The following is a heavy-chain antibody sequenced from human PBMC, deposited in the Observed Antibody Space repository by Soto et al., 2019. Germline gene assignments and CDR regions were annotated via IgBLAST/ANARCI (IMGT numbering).Heavy chain of an antibody. CDR1: GFTLSSYW. Sequence: VRLSCAASGFTLSSYWMSWVRQAPGKGLEWVANIKQDGSEKHYVDSVKGRFTISRDNAKNSLYLEMNSLRAEDTAVYYCAKAISATCTGHTCYSFDYWGKGTFVSLSS. J-gene: IGHJ4*02. D-gene: IGHD2-21*01. V-gene: IGHV3-7*01. CDR3: AKAISATCTGHTCYSFDY. CDR2: IKQDGSEK.